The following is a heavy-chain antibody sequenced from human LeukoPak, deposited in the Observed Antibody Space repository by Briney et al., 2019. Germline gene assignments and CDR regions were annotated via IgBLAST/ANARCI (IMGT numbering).Heavy chain of an antibody. CDR3: AKEGRSLQTY. Sequence: GGSLRLSCAASGFMFSSNWMIWVRLAPGKGLEWVANIKEDGTETYYVDSVKGRFTISRDNAKNSLYLQMNSLRVEDTAVYYCAKEGRSLQTYWGQGTLVTVSS. J-gene: IGHJ4*02. V-gene: IGHV3-7*03. CDR2: IKEDGTET. D-gene: IGHD5-24*01. CDR1: GFMFSSNW.